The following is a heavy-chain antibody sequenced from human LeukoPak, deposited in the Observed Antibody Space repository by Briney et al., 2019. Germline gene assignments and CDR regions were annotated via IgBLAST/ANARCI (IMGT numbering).Heavy chain of an antibody. Sequence: PGGSLRLYCAASGFTFSHFAMNWVRQAPGKGREWVSTNSGSGGSTYYADSVKGRFTISRDNSKNTLYLQMNSLRAEDTAVYFCVRGYSFGPYGMDVWGQGTTVTVSS. CDR1: GFTFSHFA. J-gene: IGHJ6*02. CDR3: VRGYSFGPYGMDV. D-gene: IGHD2-15*01. V-gene: IGHV3-23*01. CDR2: NSGSGGST.